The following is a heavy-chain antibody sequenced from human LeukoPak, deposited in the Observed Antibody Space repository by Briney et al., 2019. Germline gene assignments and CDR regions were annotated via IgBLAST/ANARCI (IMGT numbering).Heavy chain of an antibody. CDR2: IYSGGST. J-gene: IGHJ4*02. CDR1: GFTVSSNY. D-gene: IGHD5-12*01. V-gene: IGHV3-66*01. Sequence: GGSLRLSCAASGFTVSSNYMNWVRQAPGRGLEWVSVIYSGGSTYYVDSVKGRFTISRDHSKNTLHLLMNSLKAEDTALYYCTTDGYPPRYFDYWGQGTLVTVSS. CDR3: TTDGYPPRYFDY.